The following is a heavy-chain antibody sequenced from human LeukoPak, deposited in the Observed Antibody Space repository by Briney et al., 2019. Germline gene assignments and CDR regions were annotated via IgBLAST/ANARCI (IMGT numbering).Heavy chain of an antibody. Sequence: PGGSLRLSCAASGFTVSNNYMRWVRQAPGKGLEWVSLIYSSGRTDYTDSVKGRFSISRDNSKNTMYLQMNSLRAEDTAMYYCARDVGPWGQGTLLTVSS. CDR3: ARDVGP. V-gene: IGHV3-53*01. D-gene: IGHD2-15*01. CDR1: GFTVSNNY. CDR2: IYSSGRT. J-gene: IGHJ5*02.